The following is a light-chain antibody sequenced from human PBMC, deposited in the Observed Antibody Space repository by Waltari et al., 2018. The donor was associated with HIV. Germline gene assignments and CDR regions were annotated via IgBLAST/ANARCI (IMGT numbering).Light chain of an antibody. J-gene: IGLJ3*02. CDR2: EVS. Sequence: QSALTQPASVSGSPGQSIPISSTAPSSAIGHYSVSCYQHPPGNAPKVIIYEVSNPPSGGSNRFSGSKSGNTASLTISGLLPEDEAYYFCSSYISSATPEFGGGTRLTVL. V-gene: IGLV2-14*01. CDR1: SSAIGHYS. CDR3: SSYISSATPE.